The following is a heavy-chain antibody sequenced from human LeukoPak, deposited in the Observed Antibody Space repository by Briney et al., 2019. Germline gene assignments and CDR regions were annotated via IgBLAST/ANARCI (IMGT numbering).Heavy chain of an antibody. J-gene: IGHJ6*02. CDR3: ARDLTVTSPGGMDV. CDR1: GGSISSYY. D-gene: IGHD4-17*01. CDR2: IYYSGST. V-gene: IGHV4-59*01. Sequence: SETLSLTCTVSGGSISSYYWSWIRQPPGKGLEWIGYIYYSGSTNYNPSLKSRVTISVDTSKNQFSLKLSSVTAADTAVYYCARDLTVTSPGGMDVWGQGTTVTVSS.